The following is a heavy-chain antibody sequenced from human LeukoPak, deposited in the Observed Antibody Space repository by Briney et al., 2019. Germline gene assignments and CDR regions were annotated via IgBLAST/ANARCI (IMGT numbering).Heavy chain of an antibody. D-gene: IGHD4-17*01. CDR1: GFTFSSNY. J-gene: IGHJ4*02. CDR3: ARGATTTVTTDY. Sequence: GGSLRLSCAASGFTFSSNYMNWVRQAPGKGLEWVSVIYSGGSTYYADSVKGRFTISRDNSKNTLFLQMNSLRAEDTAVYYCARGATTTVTTDYWGQGTLVTVSS. V-gene: IGHV3-53*01. CDR2: IYSGGST.